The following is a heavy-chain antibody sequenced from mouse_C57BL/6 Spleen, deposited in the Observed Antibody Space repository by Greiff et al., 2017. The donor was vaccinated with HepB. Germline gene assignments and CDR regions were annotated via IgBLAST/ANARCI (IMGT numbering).Heavy chain of an antibody. Sequence: QVQLQQPGAELVRPGTSVKLSCKASGYTFTSYWMHWVKQRPGQGLEWIGVIDPSDSYTNYNQKFKGKATLTVDTSSSTAYMQLSSLTSEDSAVYYCASPSVVAPLDYWGQGTTLTVSS. V-gene: IGHV1-59*01. D-gene: IGHD1-1*01. CDR3: ASPSVVAPLDY. J-gene: IGHJ2*01. CDR2: IDPSDSYT. CDR1: GYTFTSYW.